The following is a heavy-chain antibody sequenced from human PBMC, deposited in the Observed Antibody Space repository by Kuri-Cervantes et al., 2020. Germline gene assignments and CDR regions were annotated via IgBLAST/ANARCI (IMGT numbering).Heavy chain of an antibody. CDR1: GFTVTGYV. D-gene: IGHD4-17*01. Sequence: SGAASGFTVTGYVIHWVRQAPGKGLEWVAVMSYDGGNKYYEDSVKGRFTISRDNAKNSLYLQMNSLRAEDTAVYYCARDPPTVNDYWGQGTLVTVSS. CDR2: MSYDGGNK. CDR3: ARDPPTVNDY. V-gene: IGHV3-30-3*01. J-gene: IGHJ4*02.